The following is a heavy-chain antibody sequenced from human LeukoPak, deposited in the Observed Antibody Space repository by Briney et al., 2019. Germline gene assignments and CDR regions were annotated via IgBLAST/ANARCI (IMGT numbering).Heavy chain of an antibody. D-gene: IGHD6-13*01. CDR1: GFTFSSYS. CDR3: ARQGYSSSWYSVY. V-gene: IGHV3-21*01. J-gene: IGHJ4*02. CDR2: ISSSSSYI. Sequence: GGSLRLSCAVSGFTFSSYSMNWVRQAPGKGLEWVSSISSSSSYIYYADSVKGRFTISRDNAKNSLYLQMNSLRAEDTAVYYCARQGYSSSWYSVYWGQGTLVTVSS.